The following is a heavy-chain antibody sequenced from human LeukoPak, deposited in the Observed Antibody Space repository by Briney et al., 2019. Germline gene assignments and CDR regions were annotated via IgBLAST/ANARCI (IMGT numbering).Heavy chain of an antibody. D-gene: IGHD2-2*01. CDR2: ITNKANGYST. J-gene: IGHJ4*02. CDR1: GFTFTDHY. V-gene: IGHV3-72*01. CDR3: ARSTRGSLDY. Sequence: AGGSLRLSCAASGFTFTDHYMDWVRQAPEKGLEWVGRITNKANGYSTDYATSVKGRFTISRDGSENSVYLQMNSLKTDDTAMYYCARSTRGSLDYWGQGTLVTVSS.